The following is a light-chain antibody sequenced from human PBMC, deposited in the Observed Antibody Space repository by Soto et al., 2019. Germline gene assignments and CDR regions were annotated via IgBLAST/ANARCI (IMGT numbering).Light chain of an antibody. J-gene: IGKJ3*01. CDR2: DTF. Sequence: EIVLTQSPATLSLSPGERATLSCRASQSVGSHLTWYQQKPGQPPRLLIYDTFNRATGIPDRFSGRGSGTDFTLSISSLDPEDFAVYYCQQRSTWPPEFTFGPGTIVDIK. CDR3: QQRSTWPPEFT. CDR1: QSVGSH. V-gene: IGKV3-11*01.